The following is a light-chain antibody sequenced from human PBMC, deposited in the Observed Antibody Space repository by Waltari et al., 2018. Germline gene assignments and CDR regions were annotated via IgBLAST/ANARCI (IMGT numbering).Light chain of an antibody. J-gene: IGLJ3*02. V-gene: IGLV2-11*02. CDR1: GSDVGEFNS. CDR3: CSYAGIWV. Sequence: QSALTQPRSVSGSPGQSVTISCPGTGSDVGEFNSVSWYQQHPGKAPKLVIFDVTKRPSGVPDRFSGSKSGTSASLTVSGLQAEDEADYYCCSYAGIWVFGGGTKLTVL. CDR2: DVT.